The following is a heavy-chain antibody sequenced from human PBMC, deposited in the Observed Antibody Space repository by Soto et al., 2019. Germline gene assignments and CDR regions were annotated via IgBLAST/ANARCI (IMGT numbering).Heavy chain of an antibody. Sequence: QVQLLQSGSEVKKPGSSVKVSCRASGGSLSSYPVTWVRQAPGQGLEWMGRIIPIVGLTNYAQKFQGRVTITADKSTSRAYMELSSLRSDDTAVYYCARPTGGHEAGGNYMDVWGKGTTVIVSS. J-gene: IGHJ6*03. CDR2: IIPIVGLT. V-gene: IGHV1-69*02. D-gene: IGHD2-8*02. CDR1: GGSLSSYP. CDR3: ARPTGGHEAGGNYMDV.